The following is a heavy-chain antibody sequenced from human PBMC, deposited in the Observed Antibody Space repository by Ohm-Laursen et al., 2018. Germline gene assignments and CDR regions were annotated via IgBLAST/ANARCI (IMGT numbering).Heavy chain of an antibody. CDR2: VKSKTDGGTT. D-gene: IGHD5-24*01. CDR3: TTDQRY. CDR1: RFSLSDSW. J-gene: IGHJ4*02. Sequence: SLRLSCTASRFSLSDSWMSWVRQTPGKGLEWVGRVKSKTDGGTTDYAAPVKDRFTISRDDSKNTLYLQINSLKTEDTAVYYCTTDQRYWGQGTLVTVSS. V-gene: IGHV3-15*01.